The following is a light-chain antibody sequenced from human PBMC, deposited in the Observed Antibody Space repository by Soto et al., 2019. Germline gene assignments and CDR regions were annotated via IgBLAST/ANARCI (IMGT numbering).Light chain of an antibody. CDR1: QSVNIY. CDR2: GAS. J-gene: IGKJ1*01. V-gene: IGKV3D-15*01. CDR3: LQYNNWVPT. Sequence: EIVMTQSPATLSVSPGERATLSCRASQSVNIYLACYQQKPGQAPRLLIFGASYRATGIPARFSGSGSGTEFNLTISSLQSEDFAVYFCLQYNNWVPTFGLGTKVDIK.